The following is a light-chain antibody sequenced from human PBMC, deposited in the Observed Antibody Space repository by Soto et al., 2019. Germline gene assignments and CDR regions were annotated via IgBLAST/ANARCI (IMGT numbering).Light chain of an antibody. CDR1: QSLTIW. CDR3: QHSTDYSST. CDR2: KTS. J-gene: IGKJ1*01. Sequence: DIHMIQSPSTLSASVGDRVIITCRASQSLTIWLAWYQQKPGKAPNLLIYKTSSLESGVPSRFSGSGSGTEFTLTISSLQPDDFATYYCQHSTDYSSTFGPGTKVEVK. V-gene: IGKV1-5*03.